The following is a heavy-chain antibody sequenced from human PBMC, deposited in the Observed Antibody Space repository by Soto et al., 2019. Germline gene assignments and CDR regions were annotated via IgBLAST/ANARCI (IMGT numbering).Heavy chain of an antibody. D-gene: IGHD3-16*01. CDR1: GFTCSNFG. J-gene: IGHJ6*04. CDR3: VIDEKDYAVSCTYYAPYGMDV. Sequence: QVQLVESGGGVVQPGRSLRLSCVASGFTCSNFGMDWVRQAPGKGLEWVVLTTLDGNKNYYADSVKGRFTLSRDNSTNSPQLQMNSQSVEDIALHFCVIDEKDYAVSCTYYAPYGMDVLCYGDTGTVCS. V-gene: IGHV3-30*03. CDR2: TTLDGNKN.